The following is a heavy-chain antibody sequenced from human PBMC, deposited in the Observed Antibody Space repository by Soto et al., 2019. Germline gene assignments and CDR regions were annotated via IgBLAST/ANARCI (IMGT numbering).Heavy chain of an antibody. CDR2: INPNSGGT. V-gene: IGHV1-2*04. J-gene: IGHJ3*02. CDR3: AINLFGYCSSTSCYTMGDAFDI. Sequence: ASVKVSCKASGYTFTGYYIHWVRQAPGQGLEWMGWINPNSGGTNYAQKFQGWVTMTRDTSISTAYMELSRLRSDDTAVYYCAINLFGYCSSTSCYTMGDAFDIWGQGTMVTVSS. D-gene: IGHD2-2*02. CDR1: GYTFTGYY.